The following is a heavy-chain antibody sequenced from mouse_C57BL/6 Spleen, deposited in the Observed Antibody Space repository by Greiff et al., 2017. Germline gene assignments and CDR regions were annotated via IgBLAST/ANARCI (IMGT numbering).Heavy chain of an antibody. CDR1: GYSFTSYY. Sequence: VQLQQSGPELVKPGASVKISCKASGYSFTSYYIHWVKQRPGQGLEWIGWIYPGSGNTKYNEKFKGKATLTADTSSSTAYMQLSSLTSEDSAVYYCARGYDGYYDYAMDYWGQGTSVTVSS. J-gene: IGHJ4*01. V-gene: IGHV1-66*01. CDR3: ARGYDGYYDYAMDY. CDR2: IYPGSGNT. D-gene: IGHD2-3*01.